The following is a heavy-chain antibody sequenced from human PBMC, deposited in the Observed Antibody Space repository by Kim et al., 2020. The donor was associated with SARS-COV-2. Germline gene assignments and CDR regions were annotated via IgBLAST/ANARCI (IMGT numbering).Heavy chain of an antibody. V-gene: IGHV4-59*01. J-gene: IGHJ4*02. CDR1: GGSISSYY. Sequence: SETLSLTCTVSGGSISSYYWSWIRQPPGKGLEWIGYIYYSGSTNYNPSLKSRVTISVDTSKNQFSLKLSSVTAADTAVYYCARAMITFGGVIVISYFDYWGQGTLVTVSS. D-gene: IGHD3-16*02. CDR2: IYYSGST. CDR3: ARAMITFGGVIVISYFDY.